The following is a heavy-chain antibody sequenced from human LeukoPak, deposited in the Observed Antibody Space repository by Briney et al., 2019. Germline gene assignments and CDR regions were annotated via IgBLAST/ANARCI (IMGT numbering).Heavy chain of an antibody. V-gene: IGHV1-69*05. D-gene: IGHD2-15*01. Sequence: SVKVACKVSGGTFSSYAISWVRQAPGQGLEWMGRIIPIFGTANYAQKFQGRVTITTDESTSTAYMELSSLRSEDTAVYCCARRWRDELVFDYWGQGTLVTVS. J-gene: IGHJ4*02. CDR2: IIPIFGTA. CDR3: ARRWRDELVFDY. CDR1: GGTFSSYA.